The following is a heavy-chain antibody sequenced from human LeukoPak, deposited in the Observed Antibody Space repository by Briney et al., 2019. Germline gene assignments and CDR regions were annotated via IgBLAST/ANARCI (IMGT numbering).Heavy chain of an antibody. CDR2: INHGGST. CDR3: ARGVGSSWYGD. CDR1: GGSFSGYY. Sequence: SETLSLTCAVYGGSFSGYYWSWIRQPPGKGLEWIGEINHGGSTNYNPSLKSRITMSVDTSKNQFSLNLRSVTAADTAVYYCARGVGSSWYGDWGQGTLVTVSS. D-gene: IGHD6-13*01. J-gene: IGHJ4*02. V-gene: IGHV4-34*01.